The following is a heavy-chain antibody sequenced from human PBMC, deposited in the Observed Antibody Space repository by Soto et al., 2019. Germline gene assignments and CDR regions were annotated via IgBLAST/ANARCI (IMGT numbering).Heavy chain of an antibody. CDR1: GGTFRFYT. V-gene: IGHV1-69*02. J-gene: IGHJ4*02. Sequence: QVQLVQSGAEVKKPGSSVKVSCTASGGTFRFYTINWVRQVPGQGLEWMGRIIPMLRMANFAQKFQGRVTMTADESTSTAYLDLRSLQSEDTAVYYCATNYGSGSTHFDYWGQGTLVTGSS. D-gene: IGHD3-10*01. CDR2: IIPMLRMA. CDR3: ATNYGSGSTHFDY.